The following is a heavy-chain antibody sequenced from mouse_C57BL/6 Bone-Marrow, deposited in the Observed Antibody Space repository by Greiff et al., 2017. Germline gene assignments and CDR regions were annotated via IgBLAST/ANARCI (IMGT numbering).Heavy chain of an antibody. CDR3: ARYPRYYYGSSYRVYFDY. D-gene: IGHD1-1*01. J-gene: IGHJ2*01. CDR1: GYTFTDYY. V-gene: IGHV1-19*01. Sequence: EVQLQESGPVLVKPGASVKMSCKASGYTFTDYYMNWVKQSHGKSLEWIGVINPYNGGTSYNQTFKGKATLTVDKASSTDYMEINSLTSEDSAVYYCARYPRYYYGSSYRVYFDYWGQGTTLTVSS. CDR2: INPYNGGT.